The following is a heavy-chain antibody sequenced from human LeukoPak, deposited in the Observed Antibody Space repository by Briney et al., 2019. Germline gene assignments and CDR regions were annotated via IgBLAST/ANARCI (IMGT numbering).Heavy chain of an antibody. CDR1: GFTFSSYW. V-gene: IGHV3-74*01. D-gene: IGHD2-2*01. Sequence: GGSLRLSCAASGFTFSSYWMHWVRQAPGKGLVWVSRINSDGGSTSYADSVKGRFTISRDNAKNTLYLQMNSLRAEDTAVYYCARDEVPAAHNFYYYYYMDVWGKGTTVTISS. CDR2: INSDGGST. J-gene: IGHJ6*03. CDR3: ARDEVPAAHNFYYYYYMDV.